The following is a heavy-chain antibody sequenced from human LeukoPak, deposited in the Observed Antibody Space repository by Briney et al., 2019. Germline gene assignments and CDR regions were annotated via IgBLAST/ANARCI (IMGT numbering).Heavy chain of an antibody. D-gene: IGHD3-22*01. V-gene: IGHV4-34*01. J-gene: IGHJ6*02. CDR1: AGSFTDYF. CDR2: INDDTQNT. Sequence: SETLSLTCVVFAGSFTDYFWTWIRQAPGKGGEWIGEINDDTQNTNYNPSLNSRVSISLEKSKNQFSLELRSVTAADTAVYYCARGRIAKIVVVHSFHYGMDVWGQGTTVTVSS. CDR3: ARGRIAKIVVVHSFHYGMDV.